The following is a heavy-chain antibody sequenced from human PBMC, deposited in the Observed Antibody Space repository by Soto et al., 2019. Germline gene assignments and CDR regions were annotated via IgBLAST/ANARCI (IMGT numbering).Heavy chain of an antibody. CDR3: ARDVESGSSHYHYYFYGMDV. D-gene: IGHD1-26*01. J-gene: IGHJ6*02. Sequence: WGSLRLSCAASGFTFSSNAMHWVRQAPGKGLEWVAVLSYDGSNKYYADSVKGRFTISRDNSKNTLYLQMDSLRTEATALYYCARDVESGSSHYHYYFYGMDVWGQGNTVTVSS. V-gene: IGHV3-30-3*01. CDR1: GFTFSSNA. CDR2: LSYDGSNK.